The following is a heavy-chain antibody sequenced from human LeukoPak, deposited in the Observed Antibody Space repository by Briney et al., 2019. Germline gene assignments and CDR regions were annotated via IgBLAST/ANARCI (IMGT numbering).Heavy chain of an antibody. J-gene: IGHJ3*02. CDR1: GFTFSSYW. D-gene: IGHD3-9*01. Sequence: GGSLRLSCAASGFTFSSYWMSWVRQAPGKGLEWVANIKQDGSEKYYVDSVKGRFTISRDNAKNSLYLQMNSLRAEDTAVYYCARAGVRYFDWLTGHDAFDIWGQGTMVTVSS. V-gene: IGHV3-7*01. CDR2: IKQDGSEK. CDR3: ARAGVRYFDWLTGHDAFDI.